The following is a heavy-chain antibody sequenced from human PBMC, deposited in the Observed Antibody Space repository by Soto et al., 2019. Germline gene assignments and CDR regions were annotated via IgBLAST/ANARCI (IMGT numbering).Heavy chain of an antibody. D-gene: IGHD3-16*01. V-gene: IGHV3-30-3*01. CDR1: GFTFNNYA. Sequence: QVQVVASGGGVVQPGRSLRLSCAASGFTFNNYAMYWVRQAPGKGLEWMAVISDDGINTYYADSVKGRFTISRDNSKNTLYLQMNSLRPEDTAVYYCASGMSTFGGYWGQGTLVTVSS. CDR3: ASGMSTFGGY. J-gene: IGHJ4*02. CDR2: ISDDGINT.